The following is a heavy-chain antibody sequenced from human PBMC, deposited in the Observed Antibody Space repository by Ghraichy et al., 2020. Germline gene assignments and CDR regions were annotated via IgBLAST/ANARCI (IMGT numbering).Heavy chain of an antibody. J-gene: IGHJ6*02. CDR1: GGSISSYY. Sequence: SETLSLTCTVSGGSISSYYWSWIRQPPGKGLEWIGYIYTSGSTNYNPSLKSRVTISVDTSKNQFSLKLSSVTAADTAVYYCARLGLLPYSYGMDVWGQGTTVTVSS. V-gene: IGHV4-4*09. CDR2: IYTSGST. CDR3: ARLGLLPYSYGMDV. D-gene: IGHD2-15*01.